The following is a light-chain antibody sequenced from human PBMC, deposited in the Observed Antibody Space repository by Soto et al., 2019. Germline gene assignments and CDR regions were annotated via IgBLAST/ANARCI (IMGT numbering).Light chain of an antibody. J-gene: IGLJ3*02. CDR2: EVS. CDR1: SGDIGGYNY. Sequence: QSVLTQPASVSGAPGQSITISCSGSSGDIGGYNYVSWYQHHPGKVPKVIIYEVSNRPSGVSDRFTGSKSGNTASLTISGLQAEDEADYYCCSYTSSADLVFGGGTKLTVL. CDR3: CSYTSSADLV. V-gene: IGLV2-14*01.